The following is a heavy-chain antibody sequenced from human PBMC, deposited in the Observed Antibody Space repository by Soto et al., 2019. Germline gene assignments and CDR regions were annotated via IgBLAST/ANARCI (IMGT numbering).Heavy chain of an antibody. V-gene: IGHV1-69*13. D-gene: IGHD2-2*01. J-gene: IGHJ4*02. CDR2: IIPIFGTA. Sequence: SVKVSCKASGGTFSSYAISWVRQAPGQGLEWMGGIIPIFGTANYAQKFQGRVTITADESTSTAYMELSSLRSEDTAVYYCATSDIVVVPAARSHYYFDYWGQGTLVTVSS. CDR3: ATSDIVVVPAARSHYYFDY. CDR1: GGTFSSYA.